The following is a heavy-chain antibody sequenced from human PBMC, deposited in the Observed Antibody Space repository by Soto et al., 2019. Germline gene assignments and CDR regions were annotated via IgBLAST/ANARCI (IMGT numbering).Heavy chain of an antibody. Sequence: QVQLVQSGAEVKKPGASVKVSCKASGYTFTSYGISWVRQAPGQGLEWMGWISAYNGNTKYAQKLQGRVTMTTDTSTSTPYRERRSLRSDDTAVYNCARDLAVALIDYWGQGTLVTVSS. V-gene: IGHV1-18*01. D-gene: IGHD6-19*01. CDR1: GYTFTSYG. CDR2: ISAYNGNT. CDR3: ARDLAVALIDY. J-gene: IGHJ4*02.